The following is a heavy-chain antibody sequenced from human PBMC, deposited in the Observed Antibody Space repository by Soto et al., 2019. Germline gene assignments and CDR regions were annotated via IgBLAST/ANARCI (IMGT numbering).Heavy chain of an antibody. J-gene: IGHJ4*02. CDR3: VKGSDVARQELDY. D-gene: IGHD3-3*01. V-gene: IGHV3-30*18. CDR1: GFTFSNFG. CDR2: ISADRSDK. Sequence: QVQLVESGGGVVQPGRSLRLSCAASGFTFSNFGMHWVRQAPGKGLEWVAAISADRSDKYFSGSVKGRFTISRDNSKNTLFLQMNSLRVEDTAVYYCVKGSDVARQELDYWGQGTLVTVSS.